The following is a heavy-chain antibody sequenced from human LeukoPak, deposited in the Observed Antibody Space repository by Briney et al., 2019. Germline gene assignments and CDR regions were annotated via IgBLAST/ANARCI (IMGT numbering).Heavy chain of an antibody. Sequence: WASVKVSCKASGYTFTGYYMHWVRQAPGQGLEWMGWINPNSGGTNYAQKFQGRVTMTRDTSISTAYMELSRLRSDDTAVYYCARGAGYSGSYYHPPQVDYWGQGTLVTVSS. J-gene: IGHJ4*02. CDR3: ARGAGYSGSYYHPPQVDY. D-gene: IGHD1-26*01. V-gene: IGHV1-2*02. CDR2: INPNSGGT. CDR1: GYTFTGYY.